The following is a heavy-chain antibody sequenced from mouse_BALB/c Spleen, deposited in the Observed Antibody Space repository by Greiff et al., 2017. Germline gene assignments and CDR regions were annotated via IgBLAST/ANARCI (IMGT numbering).Heavy chain of an antibody. J-gene: IGHJ1*01. Sequence: VKLQESGPGLVAPSQSLSITCTVSGFSLTSYDISWIRQPPGKGLEWLGVIWTGGGTNYNSAFMSRLSISKDNSKSQVFLKMNSLQTDDTAIYYCVREGNYWYFDVWGAGTTVTVSS. CDR1: GFSLTSYD. D-gene: IGHD2-1*01. V-gene: IGHV2-9-2*01. CDR3: VREGNYWYFDV. CDR2: IWTGGGT.